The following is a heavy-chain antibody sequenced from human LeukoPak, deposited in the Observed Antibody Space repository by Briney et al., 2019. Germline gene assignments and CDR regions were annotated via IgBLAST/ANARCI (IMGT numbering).Heavy chain of an antibody. D-gene: IGHD1-26*01. CDR3: ARRSEEVGAGFQRSYYFDY. Sequence: ASVKVSCKASGYTYTGYYMHWVRQAPGQGLEWMGWINPNSGGTNYAQKFQGWVTMTRDTSISTAYMELSRLRSDDTAVYYCARRSEEVGAGFQRSYYFDYWGQGTLVTVSS. CDR2: INPNSGGT. J-gene: IGHJ4*02. CDR1: GYTYTGYY. V-gene: IGHV1-2*04.